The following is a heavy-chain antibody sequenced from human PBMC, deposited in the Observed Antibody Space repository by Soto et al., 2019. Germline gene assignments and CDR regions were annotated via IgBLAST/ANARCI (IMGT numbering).Heavy chain of an antibody. CDR3: ARGGLVGLNWFDP. CDR2: IYYSGST. CDR1: GGSISSHY. J-gene: IGHJ5*02. Sequence: PSATLSLTCTVSGGSISSHYWSWIRQPPGKGLEWIGYIYYSGSTNYNPSLKSRVTISVDTSKNQFSLKLSSVTAADTAVYYCARGGLVGLNWFDPWGQGTLVTVSS. V-gene: IGHV4-59*11. D-gene: IGHD2-8*02.